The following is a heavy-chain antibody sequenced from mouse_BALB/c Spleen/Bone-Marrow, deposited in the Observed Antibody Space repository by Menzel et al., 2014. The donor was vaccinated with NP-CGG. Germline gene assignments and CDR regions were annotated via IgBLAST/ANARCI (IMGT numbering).Heavy chain of an antibody. V-gene: IGHV5-4*02. CDR1: GFTFSDYF. J-gene: IGHJ1*01. CDR2: ISNGGSYT. CDR3: ARQDYYAGSDWYFDV. Sequence: EVKLVESGGGLVKPGGSLKLSCAASGFTFSDYFMSWVRQTPEKRLEWVATISNGGSYTYYPDSVKGRFTISRDNAKKNLDLQMMSLKSEDIAMYYCARQDYYAGSDWYFDVWGAGTTVTVSS. D-gene: IGHD1-1*01.